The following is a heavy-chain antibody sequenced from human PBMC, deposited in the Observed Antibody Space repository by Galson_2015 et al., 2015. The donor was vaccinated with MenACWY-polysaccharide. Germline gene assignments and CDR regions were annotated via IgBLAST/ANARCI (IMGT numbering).Heavy chain of an antibody. D-gene: IGHD4-23*01. CDR2: IDWDDDK. CDR1: GFSLSTSGMC. CDR3: ARIKETPTVVTVFDAFDI. Sequence: PALVKPTQTLTLTCTFSGFSLSTSGMCVSWIRQPPGKALEWLALIDWDDDKYYSTSLKTRLTISKDTSKNQVVLTMTNMDPVDTATYYCARIKETPTVVTVFDAFDIWGQGTMVTVSS. J-gene: IGHJ3*02. V-gene: IGHV2-70*01.